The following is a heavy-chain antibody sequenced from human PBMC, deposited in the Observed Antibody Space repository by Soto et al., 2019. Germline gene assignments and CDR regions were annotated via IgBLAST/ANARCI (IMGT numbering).Heavy chain of an antibody. CDR1: GGSISSSSYY. Sequence: QLQLQESGPGLVKPSETLSLTCTVSGGSISSSSYYWGWIRQPPGKGLEWIGIIYYSGSSYYNPSDMSRVTRTVDTSKIQLALKLSSVTAAATAVYYCARQGEYSSSWYWGQGTLVTVCS. J-gene: IGHJ4*02. D-gene: IGHD6-6*01. CDR2: IYYSGSS. CDR3: ARQGEYSSSWY. V-gene: IGHV4-39*01.